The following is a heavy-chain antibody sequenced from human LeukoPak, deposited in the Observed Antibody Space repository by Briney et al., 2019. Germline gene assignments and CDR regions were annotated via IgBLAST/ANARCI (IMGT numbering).Heavy chain of an antibody. Sequence: SETLSLTCAVYGGSFSDYYWSWFRQPPGEGLQCIGEINRSGSTNYNPSLKSRITISVDTSKNQFSLKLSSVTAADTAVYYCARETKGTSERWLHADAFDIWGQGTMVTVSS. CDR3: ARETKGTSERWLHADAFDI. J-gene: IGHJ3*02. V-gene: IGHV4-34*01. CDR2: INRSGST. CDR1: GGSFSDYY. D-gene: IGHD5-24*01.